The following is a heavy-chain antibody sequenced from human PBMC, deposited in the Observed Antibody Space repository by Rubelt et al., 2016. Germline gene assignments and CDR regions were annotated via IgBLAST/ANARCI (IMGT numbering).Heavy chain of an antibody. CDR1: GFTFSSYG. CDR3: AREGSGYCSSTSCWFDD. Sequence: GFTFSSYGMHWVRQAPGKGLEWVAVISYDGSNKYYADSVKGRFTISRDNSKNTLYLQMNSLRAEDTAVYYCAREGSGYCSSTSCWFDDWGQGTLATVSS. V-gene: IGHV3-30*03. D-gene: IGHD2-2*01. CDR2: ISYDGSNK. J-gene: IGHJ4*02.